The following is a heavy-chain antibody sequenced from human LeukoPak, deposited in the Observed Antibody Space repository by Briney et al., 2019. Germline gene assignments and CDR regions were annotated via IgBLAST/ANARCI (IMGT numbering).Heavy chain of an antibody. Sequence: SETLSLTCTVSGGSISSSSYYWGWIRQPPGKGLGWIGSIYYSGSTYYNPSLKSRVTISVDTSKNQFSLKLSSVTAADTAVYYCARRNRGIIDYWGQGTLVTVSS. J-gene: IGHJ4*02. CDR3: ARRNRGIIDY. V-gene: IGHV4-39*07. D-gene: IGHD1-14*01. CDR1: GGSISSSSYY. CDR2: IYYSGST.